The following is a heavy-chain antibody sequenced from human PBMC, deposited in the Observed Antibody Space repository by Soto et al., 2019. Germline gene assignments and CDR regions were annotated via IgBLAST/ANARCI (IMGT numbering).Heavy chain of an antibody. J-gene: IGHJ4*01. CDR2: INPSNST. V-gene: IGHV1-46*03. D-gene: IGHD2-15*01. Sequence: ASVKVSCKASGYTFTSYYMHWVRQAPGQGLEWMGIINPSNSTTYAQKFQGRVTMTRDTSTSTVYMELSSLRSEDTAVYYCATVYCSGGSCYSIYYWGQ. CDR1: GYTFTSYY. CDR3: ATVYCSGGSCYSIYY.